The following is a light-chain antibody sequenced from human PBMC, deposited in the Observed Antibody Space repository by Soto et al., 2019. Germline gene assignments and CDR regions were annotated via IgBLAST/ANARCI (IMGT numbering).Light chain of an antibody. CDR1: SSNIGAGYD. V-gene: IGLV1-40*01. Sequence: QSVLTQPPSVSGAPGQRVTISCTGSSSNIGAGYDVHWYQQLPGTAPKLLIYGNSNRPSGVPDRFSGSKSGTSASLAITGLRAEDEADYYCQSYDSSVTLRVFGTGTKLTVL. CDR2: GNS. CDR3: QSYDSSVTLRV. J-gene: IGLJ1*01.